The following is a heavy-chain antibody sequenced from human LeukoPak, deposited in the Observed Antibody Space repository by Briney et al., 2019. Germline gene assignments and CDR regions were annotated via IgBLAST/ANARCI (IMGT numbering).Heavy chain of an antibody. J-gene: IGHJ4*02. D-gene: IGHD3-10*01. CDR2: INPNSGGT. Sequence: ASVKVSCKASGYTFTGYYMHWVRQAPGQGLEWMGWINPNSGGTNYAQKFQGRVTITADKSTSTAYMELSSLRSEDTAVYYCARDPGSSMPDYWGQGTLVTVSS. CDR3: ARDPGSSMPDY. V-gene: IGHV1-2*02. CDR1: GYTFTGYY.